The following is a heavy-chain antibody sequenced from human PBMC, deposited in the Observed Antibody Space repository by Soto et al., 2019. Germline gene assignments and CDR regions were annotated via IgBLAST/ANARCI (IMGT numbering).Heavy chain of an antibody. CDR3: ARRGPEYKFGPRAFDG. CDR1: GYMFTAYG. CDR2: IYPSDSDT. V-gene: IGHV5-51*01. Sequence: EVQLVQSGAEVKKPGESLTISCQAPGYMFTAYGIGCVRQMPRKGLEWMGIIYPSDSDTTYHPSMQGHVTVSVEKSVSTAYVHWSSLKASDTATYYWARRGPEYKFGPRAFDGWGQGPLVTVSS. D-gene: IGHD1-1*01. J-gene: IGHJ3*01.